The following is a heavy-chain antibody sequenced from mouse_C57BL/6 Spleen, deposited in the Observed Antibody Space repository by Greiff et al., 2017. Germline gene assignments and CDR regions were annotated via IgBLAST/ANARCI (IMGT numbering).Heavy chain of an antibody. CDR1: GYSITSGYD. CDR2: ISYSGST. CDR3: ARGLSYFDY. V-gene: IGHV3-1*01. J-gene: IGHJ2*01. D-gene: IGHD6-5*01. Sequence: EVQLQQSGPGMVKPSQSLSLTCTVTGYSITSGYDWHWIRHFPGNKLEWMGYISYSGSTNYNPSLKSRISITHDTSKNHFFLKLNSVTTEDTATYYCARGLSYFDYWGQGTTLTVSS.